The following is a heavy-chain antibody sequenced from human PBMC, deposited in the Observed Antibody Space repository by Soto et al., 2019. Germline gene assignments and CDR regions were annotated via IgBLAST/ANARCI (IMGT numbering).Heavy chain of an antibody. CDR3: TSLTARGFDS. V-gene: IGHV3-15*01. J-gene: IGHJ5*01. Sequence: PGGSLRLSCAVSGFTFSNAWMSWVRQAPGKGLEWVGRIKSKTDGGTTDYAAPVIGRFTISRDDSKNTLYLQMNSLKTDDTAVYYCTSLTARGFDSWGQGTLVTVSS. CDR1: GFTFSNAW. CDR2: IKSKTDGGTT.